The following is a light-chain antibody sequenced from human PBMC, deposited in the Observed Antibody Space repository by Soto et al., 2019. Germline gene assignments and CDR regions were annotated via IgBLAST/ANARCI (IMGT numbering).Light chain of an antibody. CDR1: SSDVGGYNY. V-gene: IGLV2-11*01. J-gene: IGLJ2*01. Sequence: QSALTQPRSVSGSPGQSVTLSCTGTSSDVGGYNYVSWYQQHPGKAPKLLIYDVSRRPSGVPDRFSGSKSAYTASLTISGLQSEDEADYYCCSYAGSYSWVFGGGTKVTVL. CDR2: DVS. CDR3: CSYAGSYSWV.